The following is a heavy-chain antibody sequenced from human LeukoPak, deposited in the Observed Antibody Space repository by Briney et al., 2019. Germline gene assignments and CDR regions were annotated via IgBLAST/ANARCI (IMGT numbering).Heavy chain of an antibody. J-gene: IGHJ3*02. Sequence: GGALRLSCAASGFTVSSNYMSWVRQAPGKGLEGVSVIYSGGSTYYADSVKGRFTIPRDKSKNTLYLQMNSLRAEDTAVYYCARDPGGYAFDIWGQGTMVTVSS. V-gene: IGHV3-53*01. CDR1: GFTVSSNY. CDR2: IYSGGST. CDR3: ARDPGGYAFDI. D-gene: IGHD3-16*01.